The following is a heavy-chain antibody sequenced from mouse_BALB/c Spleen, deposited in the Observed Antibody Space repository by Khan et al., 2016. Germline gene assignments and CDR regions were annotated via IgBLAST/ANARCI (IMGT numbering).Heavy chain of an antibody. CDR3: ARYDGSYYAMDY. CDR1: GYAFTNYL. Sequence: QVQLQQSGAELVRPGTSVKVSCKASGYAFTNYLIEWVKQRPGQGLEWIGVIYPGSGGTNYNEKFKGKATLTADTSSSTVYMQLSSLTSDDSAVDCCARYDGSYYAMDYWGQGTSVTVSS. CDR2: IYPGSGGT. J-gene: IGHJ4*01. V-gene: IGHV1-54*01. D-gene: IGHD1-1*02.